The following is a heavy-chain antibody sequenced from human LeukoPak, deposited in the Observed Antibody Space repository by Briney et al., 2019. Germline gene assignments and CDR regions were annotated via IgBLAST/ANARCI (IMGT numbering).Heavy chain of an antibody. V-gene: IGHV4-4*07. D-gene: IGHD3-9*01. CDR3: ARVFRYDILTGEWFDP. CDR2: IYTSGST. Sequence: SETLSLTCTVSGGSISSYYWSWIRQPAGKGLEWIGRIYTSGSTNYNPSLKSRVTMSVDTSKNQFSLKLSSVTAADTAVYYCARVFRYDILTGEWFDPWGQGTLVTVSS. J-gene: IGHJ5*02. CDR1: GGSISSYY.